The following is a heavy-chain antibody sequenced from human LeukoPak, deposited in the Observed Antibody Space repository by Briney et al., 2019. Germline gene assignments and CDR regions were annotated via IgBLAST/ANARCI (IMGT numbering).Heavy chain of an antibody. V-gene: IGHV3-48*01. Sequence: GGSLRLSCAASGFTFSTYTMNWIRQAPGKGLEWISCIGGGSTAFYADSVKGRFTISRDNSKNTLYLQMNSLRAEDTAVYYCAQSFPTNPFDYWAREPWSPSPQ. CDR2: IGGGSTA. CDR1: GFTFSTYT. J-gene: IGHJ4*02. CDR3: AQSFPTNPFDY.